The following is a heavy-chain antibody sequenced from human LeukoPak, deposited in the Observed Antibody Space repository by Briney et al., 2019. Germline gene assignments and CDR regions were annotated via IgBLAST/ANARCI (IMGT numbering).Heavy chain of an antibody. V-gene: IGHV4-59*01. J-gene: IGHJ3*01. CDR2: IYYSGST. CDR3: ARVPPDYNDLHDALDL. Sequence: SSETLSLTCTVSGGSISSYYWCWIRQPPGKGLEWIGYIYYSGSTNYNPSLKSRVTISVDTSKNQFSLKLSSVTAADTAVYYCARVPPDYNDLHDALDLWGQGTVVTVSS. D-gene: IGHD4-17*01. CDR1: GGSISSYY.